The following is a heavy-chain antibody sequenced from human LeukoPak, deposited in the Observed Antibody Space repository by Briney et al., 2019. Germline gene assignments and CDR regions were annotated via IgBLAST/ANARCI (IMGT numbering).Heavy chain of an antibody. Sequence: MPSETLSLTCTVSGGSISSGGYYWSWIRQHPGKGLEWIGEINYSGSTNYNPALESRVTISVDTSKNQFSLKLSSVTAADTAVYYCAIHSVLSRETGDLFDYWGQGTLVTVSS. J-gene: IGHJ4*02. CDR3: AIHSVLSRETGDLFDY. CDR1: GGSISSGGYY. D-gene: IGHD7-27*01. V-gene: IGHV4-61*08. CDR2: INYSGST.